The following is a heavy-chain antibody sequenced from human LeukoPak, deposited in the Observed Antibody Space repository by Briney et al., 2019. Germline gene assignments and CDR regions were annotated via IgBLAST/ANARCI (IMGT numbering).Heavy chain of an antibody. CDR2: ISGSGGTT. Sequence: HPGGSLRLSCAASGFTFSSFAMSWVRQAPGKGLEWVSVISGSGGTTYNADSVKGRFTISRDNSKNTVYLQMNSLRAEDTAVYYCARGAHIVVVTANAFDIWGQGTMVTVSS. CDR3: ARGAHIVVVTANAFDI. D-gene: IGHD2-21*02. CDR1: GFTFSSFA. V-gene: IGHV3-23*01. J-gene: IGHJ3*02.